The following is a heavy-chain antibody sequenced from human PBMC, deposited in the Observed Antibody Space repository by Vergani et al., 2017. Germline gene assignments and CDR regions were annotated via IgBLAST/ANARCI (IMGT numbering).Heavy chain of an antibody. CDR2: ISWNSGSI. V-gene: IGHV3-9*01. Sequence: VQLVESGGGVVQPGRSLRLSCAASGFTFSSYAMSWVRQAPGKGLEWVSGISWNSGSIGYADSVKGRFTISRDNAKTSLSLQMNSLRAEDTALYYCAKDISGATYGWFDPWGQGTLVTVSS. CDR1: GFTFSSYA. D-gene: IGHD1-26*01. CDR3: AKDISGATYGWFDP. J-gene: IGHJ5*02.